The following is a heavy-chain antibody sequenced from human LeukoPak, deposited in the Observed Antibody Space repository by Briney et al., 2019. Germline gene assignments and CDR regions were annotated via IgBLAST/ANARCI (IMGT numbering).Heavy chain of an antibody. J-gene: IGHJ4*02. V-gene: IGHV4-38-2*02. D-gene: IGHD2-15*01. CDR3: ATFRWAVGFEY. CDR2: ISHSGDA. CDR1: GYSISSGYY. Sequence: SETLSLTCTVSGYSISSGYYWGWIRQPPGKGLEWIGEISHSGDAKYNPSLKSRLSISVDTSKNQFSLKLNSVTAADTAVYYCATFRWAVGFEYWDQGTLVTVSS.